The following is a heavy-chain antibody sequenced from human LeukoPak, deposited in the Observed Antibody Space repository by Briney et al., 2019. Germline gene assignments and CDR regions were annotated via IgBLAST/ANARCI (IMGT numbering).Heavy chain of an antibody. Sequence: PSETLSLTCAVYGGSFSGYYWSWIRQPPGKGLEWIGEINHSGSTNYNPSLKSRVTISVDTSKNQFSLKLSSVTAADTAVYYCATLTRRFSRGRSWYARSDYWGQGTLVTVSS. D-gene: IGHD2-2*01. CDR3: ATLTRRFSRGRSWYARSDY. V-gene: IGHV4-34*01. J-gene: IGHJ4*02. CDR1: GGSFSGYY. CDR2: INHSGST.